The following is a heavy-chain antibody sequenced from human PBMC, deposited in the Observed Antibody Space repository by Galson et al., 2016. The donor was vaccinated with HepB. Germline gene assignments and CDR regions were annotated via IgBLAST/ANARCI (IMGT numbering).Heavy chain of an antibody. V-gene: IGHV1-8*01. D-gene: IGHD3-3*01. J-gene: IGHJ6*02. CDR3: ARERPYDFWSGYIKNDYGLDV. CDR1: GYNFASYD. CDR2: MNPNSGNT. Sequence: SVKVSCKASGYNFASYDINWVRQATGQGLEWMGWMNPNSGNTGFAQKFQGRITLTRNISISTAYMELSSLRSEDTAVYYCARERPYDFWSGYIKNDYGLDVWGQGTTVAVSS.